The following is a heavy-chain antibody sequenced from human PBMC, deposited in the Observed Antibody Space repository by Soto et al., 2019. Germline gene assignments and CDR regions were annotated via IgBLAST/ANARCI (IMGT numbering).Heavy chain of an antibody. CDR1: VYTFSSNG. CDR2: ISTFNGNA. Sequence: VSCTASVYTFSSNGVSWVRQAPGQGLEWMGWISTFNGNAHYAQKFQGRVTMTTDTSTNTAYMELTSLSSDDTAVYYCPRLHGYSSGCYDYWGQGTLVTVSS. D-gene: IGHD6-19*01. V-gene: IGHV1-18*04. J-gene: IGHJ4*02. CDR3: PRLHGYSSGCYDY.